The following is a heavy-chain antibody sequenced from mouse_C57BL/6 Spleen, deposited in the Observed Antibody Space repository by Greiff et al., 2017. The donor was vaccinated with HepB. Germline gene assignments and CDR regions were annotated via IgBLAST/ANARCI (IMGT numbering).Heavy chain of an antibody. V-gene: IGHV1-7*01. Sequence: QVQLKQSGAELAKPGASVKLSCKASGYTFTSYWMHWVKQRPGQGLEWIGHINPSSGYTKYNQKFKDKATLTADKSSSTAYMQLSSLTYEDSAVYSFAGGAPYYAMDYWGQGTSVTVAS. CDR1: GYTFTSYW. CDR3: AGGAPYYAMDY. J-gene: IGHJ4*01. CDR2: INPSSGYT. D-gene: IGHD3-1*01.